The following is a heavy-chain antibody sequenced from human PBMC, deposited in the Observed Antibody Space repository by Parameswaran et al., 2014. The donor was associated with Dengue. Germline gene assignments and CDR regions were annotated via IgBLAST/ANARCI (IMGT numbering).Heavy chain of an antibody. D-gene: IGHD3-10*01. CDR2: ISSSSSYT. CDR3: ARELESLHYYYGSGSSAFDI. J-gene: IGHJ3*02. Sequence: VRQAPGKGLEWVSYISSSSSYTNYADSVKGRFTISRDNAKNSLYLQMNSLRAEDTAVYYCARELESLHYYYGSGSSAFDIWGQGTMVTVSS. V-gene: IGHV3-11*05.